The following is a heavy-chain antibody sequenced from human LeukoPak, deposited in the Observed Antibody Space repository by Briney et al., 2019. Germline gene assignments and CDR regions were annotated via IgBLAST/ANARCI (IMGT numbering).Heavy chain of an antibody. D-gene: IGHD3-9*01. Sequence: SETLSLTCTVSGGSISSYYWSWIRHPPGKGLEWIGYIYYSGSTNYNPSLKSRVTISVDTSKNQFPLKLSSVTAADTAVYYCARALTYYDILTGSYYYYYMDVWGKGTTVTISS. V-gene: IGHV4-59*01. CDR2: IYYSGST. CDR3: ARALTYYDILTGSYYYYYMDV. J-gene: IGHJ6*03. CDR1: GGSISSYY.